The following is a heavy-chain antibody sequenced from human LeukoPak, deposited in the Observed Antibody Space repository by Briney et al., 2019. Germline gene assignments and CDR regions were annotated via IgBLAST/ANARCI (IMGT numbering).Heavy chain of an antibody. CDR2: ISSCSSYI. CDR1: GFTFSSYA. Sequence: GGSLRLSCAASGFTFSSYAMSWVRQAPGKGLEWVSSISSCSSYIYYADSVKGRFTISRDNAKNSLYLQMNSLRAEDTAVYYCARDFKLTGDVLWGQGTLVTVSS. J-gene: IGHJ4*02. CDR3: ARDFKLTGDVL. V-gene: IGHV3-21*01. D-gene: IGHD7-27*01.